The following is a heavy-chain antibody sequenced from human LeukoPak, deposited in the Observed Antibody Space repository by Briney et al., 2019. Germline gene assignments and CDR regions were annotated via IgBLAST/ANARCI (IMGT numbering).Heavy chain of an antibody. Sequence: GASVKVSCKASGYTFTSYAMHWVRQAPGQRLEWMGWINAGNGNTKYSQKFQGRVTITRDTSASIAYMELSSLRSEDTAVYYCARDREQLRYYYGMDVWGQGTTVTVSS. CDR1: GYTFTSYA. CDR2: INAGNGNT. CDR3: ARDREQLRYYYGMDV. V-gene: IGHV1-3*01. D-gene: IGHD6-13*01. J-gene: IGHJ6*02.